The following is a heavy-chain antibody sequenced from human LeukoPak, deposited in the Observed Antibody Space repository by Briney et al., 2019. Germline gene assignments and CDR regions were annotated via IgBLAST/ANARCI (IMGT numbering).Heavy chain of an antibody. CDR1: GFTFSSYA. V-gene: IGHV3-30*04. D-gene: IGHD3-10*01. Sequence: GGSLRLSCAASGFTFSSYAMHWVRQAPGKGLEWVAVISYDGSNKYYADSVKGRFTISRDNSKNTLYLQMNSLRAEDTAVYYCGRGPPMVRGVKFDYWGQGTLVTVSS. J-gene: IGHJ4*02. CDR2: ISYDGSNK. CDR3: GRGPPMVRGVKFDY.